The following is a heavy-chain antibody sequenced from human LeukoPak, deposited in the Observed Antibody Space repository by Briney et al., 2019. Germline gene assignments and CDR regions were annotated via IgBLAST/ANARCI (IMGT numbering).Heavy chain of an antibody. CDR1: TGSLNSYF. D-gene: IGHD1-7*01. CDR2: VSGTGTA. V-gene: IGHV4-4*07. J-gene: IGHJ4*02. CDR3: ARGKELTGTSGHYSFDF. Sequence: SETLSLTCTVSTGSLNSYFWTWVRQPAGKGLEWIGRVSGTGTAYSNPSLESRVIISLDTSRNQFSLKLMSVTAADTAVYYCARGKELTGTSGHYSFDFWDQGTLVSVSS.